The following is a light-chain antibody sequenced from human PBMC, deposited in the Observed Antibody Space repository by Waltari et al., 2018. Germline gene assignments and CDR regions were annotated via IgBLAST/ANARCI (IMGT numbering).Light chain of an antibody. V-gene: IGKV3-20*01. CDR1: RTVYSDY. Sequence: DTLLTQSPGTLSLSPGERATLSCRASRTVYSDYLAWYQQKSGQAPSLLIYGVSNRATGVADRFSGSGSGTDFYLTITRLEPEDAAVYFCQHYGGFPWSFGQGTK. J-gene: IGKJ1*01. CDR2: GVS. CDR3: QHYGGFPWS.